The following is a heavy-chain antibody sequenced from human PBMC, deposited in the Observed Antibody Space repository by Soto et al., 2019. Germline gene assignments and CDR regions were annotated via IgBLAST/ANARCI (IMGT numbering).Heavy chain of an antibody. Sequence: GESLKISCKGSGYSFTSYWIGWVRQMPGKGLEWMGIIYPGDSDTRYSPSFQGQVTISADKSISTAYLQWSSLKASDTAMYYCARTYYDFWSGYPISYYYYYGMDVWGQVTTFTVSS. CDR2: IYPGDSDT. D-gene: IGHD3-3*01. CDR3: ARTYYDFWSGYPISYYYYYGMDV. V-gene: IGHV5-51*01. J-gene: IGHJ6*02. CDR1: GYSFTSYW.